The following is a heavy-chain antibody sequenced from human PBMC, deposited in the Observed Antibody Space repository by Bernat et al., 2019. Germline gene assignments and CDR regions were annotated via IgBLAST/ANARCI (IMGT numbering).Heavy chain of an antibody. D-gene: IGHD3-22*01. CDR1: GFTFSFYA. CDR3: AKDMRGYYRPSDY. Sequence: EVQLSESGGGLVQPGGSLRLSCEVSGFTFSFYAMNWVRQAPGKGLEWVSSIGGGGGDIYYPDSVRGLFTISRDNSKNTLYLQMNSLRAEDTAIYYCAKDMRGYYRPSDYWGQGTLVTVSS. V-gene: IGHV3-23*01. J-gene: IGHJ4*02. CDR2: IGGGGGDI.